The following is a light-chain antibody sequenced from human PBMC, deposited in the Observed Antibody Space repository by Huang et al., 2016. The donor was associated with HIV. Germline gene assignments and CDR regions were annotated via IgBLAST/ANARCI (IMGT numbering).Light chain of an antibody. V-gene: IGKV2-28*01. CDR1: QSLLHRNGYNY. CDR3: MQSLQTIT. CDR2: LGS. Sequence: DIVMTQSPLSLSVTPGEPASISCRSSQSLLHRNGYNYLDWYLQRPGQSPQLLIYLGSNRASGVPDRFSGSGSGTDFTLKISRVEAEDIGVYYYMQSLQTITFGQGTRLEIK. J-gene: IGKJ5*01.